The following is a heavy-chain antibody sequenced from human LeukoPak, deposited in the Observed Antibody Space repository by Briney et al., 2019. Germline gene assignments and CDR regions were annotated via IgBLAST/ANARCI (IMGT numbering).Heavy chain of an antibody. CDR2: ISYDGSNK. Sequence: GGSLRLSCAASGFTFSYYANHWVRQAPGKGLEWVAVISYDGSNKYYADSVKGRFTISRDNSKNTLYLQMNSLRAEDTAVYYCARDDKRPLNYFDPWGQGTLVTVSS. V-gene: IGHV3-30*04. J-gene: IGHJ5*02. CDR1: GFTFSYYA. CDR3: ARDDKRPLNYFDP. D-gene: IGHD1-7*01.